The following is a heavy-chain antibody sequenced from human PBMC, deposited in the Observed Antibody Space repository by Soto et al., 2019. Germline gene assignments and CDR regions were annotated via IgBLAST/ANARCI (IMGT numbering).Heavy chain of an antibody. CDR1: GGSITTTTYY. J-gene: IGHJ5*02. CDR2: VYYSGNT. V-gene: IGHV4-39*01. D-gene: IGHD3-16*02. Sequence: QVQLQESGPGLVKPSETLSLTCTVSGGSITTTTYYWGWIRQPPGKGLEWIGSVYYSGNTYYNPSLKTRVTISVDTSKSQFSLKLSSVTAADTAVYYCVKVDSLWGSYRLSWFDPWGQGILVTVSS. CDR3: VKVDSLWGSYRLSWFDP.